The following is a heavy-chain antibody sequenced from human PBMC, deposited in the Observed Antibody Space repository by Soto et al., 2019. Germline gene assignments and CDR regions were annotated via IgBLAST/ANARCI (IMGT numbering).Heavy chain of an antibody. CDR1: GFTFSSYA. J-gene: IGHJ4*02. CDR2: ISYDGSNK. V-gene: IGHV3-30-3*01. Sequence: GGSLRLSCAASGFTFSSYAMHWVRQAPGKGLEWVAVISYDGSNKYYADSVKGRFTISRDNSKNTLYLQMNSLRAEDTAVYYCARFMPYYYDSRGLDYWGQGTVVTVSS. D-gene: IGHD3-22*01. CDR3: ARFMPYYYDSRGLDY.